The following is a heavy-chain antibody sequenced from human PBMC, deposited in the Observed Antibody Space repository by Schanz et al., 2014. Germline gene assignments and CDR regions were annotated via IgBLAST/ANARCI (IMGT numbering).Heavy chain of an antibody. J-gene: IGHJ4*02. CDR3: ARGRQQLGSFDY. V-gene: IGHV4-34*01. CDR2: IGHSGNT. Sequence: QVQLQQWGAGLLKPSETLSLTCAVYGGSLSGYFWSWIRQPPGKGLEWIGDIGHSGNTKDNPSLKSRVTRSVETTKSQFSLNLSSVNAADTAVYYCARGRQQLGSFDYWGPGTLVSGSS. CDR1: GGSLSGYF. D-gene: IGHD6-13*01.